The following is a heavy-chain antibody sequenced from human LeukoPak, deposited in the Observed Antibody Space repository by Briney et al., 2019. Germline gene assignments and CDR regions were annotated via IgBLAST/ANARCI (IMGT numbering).Heavy chain of an antibody. J-gene: IGHJ4*02. CDR3: AKRGPAGAGKSPDYFEY. CDR1: GFTFSSYA. V-gene: IGHV3-23*01. D-gene: IGHD6-19*01. Sequence: GGSPRLSCAASGFTFSSYAMNWVRQAPGKGLEWVSAITGSGDSTYYADSVKGRFTISRDNSKNTLYLQMNSLRAEDTAVYYCAKRGPAGAGKSPDYFEYWGQGTLVTVSS. CDR2: ITGSGDST.